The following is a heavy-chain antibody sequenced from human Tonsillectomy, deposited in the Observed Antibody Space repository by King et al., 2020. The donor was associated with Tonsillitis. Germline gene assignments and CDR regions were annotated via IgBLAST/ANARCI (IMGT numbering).Heavy chain of an antibody. Sequence: VQLVESGGGVVQPGRSLRLSCAASGFTFSTYAMHWVRQAPGKGLEWVALISDDGRNKNYADSVKGRFTISRDNSKKTLWLQMSSLRGEDTADYYCARGPVPYYGMDVWGQGTTATVSS. V-gene: IGHV3-30*04. CDR2: ISDDGRNK. CDR3: ARGPVPYYGMDV. J-gene: IGHJ6*02. CDR1: GFTFSTYA.